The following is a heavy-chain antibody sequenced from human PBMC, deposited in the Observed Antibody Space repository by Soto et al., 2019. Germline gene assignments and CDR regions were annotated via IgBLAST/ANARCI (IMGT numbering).Heavy chain of an antibody. J-gene: IGHJ4*02. V-gene: IGHV3-30-3*01. CDR3: ASEGDEDSSWYTRYYFDY. D-gene: IGHD6-13*01. CDR2: ISYDGSNK. Sequence: HPGGSLRLSCAASGFTFSSYAMHWVRQAPGKGLEWVAVISYDGSNKYYADSVKGRFTISRDNSKNTLYLQMNSLRAEDTAVYYCASEGDEDSSWYTRYYFDYWGQGTLVTSPQ. CDR1: GFTFSSYA.